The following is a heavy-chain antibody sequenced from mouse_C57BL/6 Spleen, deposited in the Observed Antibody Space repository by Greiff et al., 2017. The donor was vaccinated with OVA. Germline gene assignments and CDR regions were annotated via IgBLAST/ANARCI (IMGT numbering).Heavy chain of an antibody. D-gene: IGHD1-1*01. CDR3: ARRGITTPVATGGY. CDR2: IYPRSGNT. V-gene: IGHV1-81*01. Sequence: VKLMESGAELARPGASVKLSCKASGYTFTSYGISWVKQRTGQGLEWIGEIYPRSGNTYYNEKFKGKATLTADKSSSTAYMELRSLTSEDSAVYFCARRGITTPVATGGYWGQGTTLTVSS. CDR1: GYTFTSYG. J-gene: IGHJ2*01.